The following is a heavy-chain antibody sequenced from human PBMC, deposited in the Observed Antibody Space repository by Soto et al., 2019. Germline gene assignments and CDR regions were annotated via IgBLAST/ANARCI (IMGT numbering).Heavy chain of an antibody. CDR3: ATYNWNYVDRVGY. D-gene: IGHD1-7*01. CDR1: GFTFSSYS. Sequence: EVQLVESGGGLVKPGGSLRLSCAASGFTFSSYSMNWVRQAPGKGLEWVSSISSSSSYIYYADSVKGRFTISRDNAKNSLYLQMNSLRAEDTAVYYCATYNWNYVDRVGYWGQGTLVTVSS. CDR2: ISSSSSYI. J-gene: IGHJ4*02. V-gene: IGHV3-21*01.